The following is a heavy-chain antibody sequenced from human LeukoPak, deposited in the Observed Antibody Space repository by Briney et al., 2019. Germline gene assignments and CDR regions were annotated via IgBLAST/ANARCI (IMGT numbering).Heavy chain of an antibody. CDR2: IFYSGKT. CDR1: NGSMTSDSYY. D-gene: IGHD2-2*03. CDR3: ARLWIVATWFDA. V-gene: IGHV4-39*02. Sequence: PSETLSLACSVSNGSMTSDSYYWAWVRQPPGKGLEWIGSIFYSGKTYYSASLKSRVTVSLDTSKKNFSLRLTSMTAADTAVYYCARLWIVATWFDAWGQGVLVTVSS. J-gene: IGHJ5*02.